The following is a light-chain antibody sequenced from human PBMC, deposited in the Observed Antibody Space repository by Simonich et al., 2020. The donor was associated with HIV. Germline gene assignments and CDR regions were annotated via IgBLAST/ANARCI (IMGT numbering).Light chain of an antibody. CDR3: AAWDDSLSGYVV. J-gene: IGLJ2*01. CDR1: SSNIESNY. V-gene: IGLV1-47*01. Sequence: QSVLTQPPSASGTPGQRVTISCSGSSSNIESNYVYWYQQLPGTAPKLLIYRNNQRPSGVPHRFSGSKSGTSASLAISGLRSEDEADYYCAAWDDSLSGYVVFGGGTKLTVL. CDR2: RNN.